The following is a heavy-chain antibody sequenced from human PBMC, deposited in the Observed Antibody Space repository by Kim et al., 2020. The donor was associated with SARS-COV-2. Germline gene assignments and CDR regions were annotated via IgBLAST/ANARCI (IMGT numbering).Heavy chain of an antibody. D-gene: IGHD6-13*01. CDR1: GFTFNKAW. J-gene: IGHJ6*01. Sequence: WGSLRLSCAASGFTFNKAWMNWVRQAPGQGHEWVGVIKSVTDGGTTDYAAPVKGRFTITRDDSQNTLFLQMNSLKTEDTAVYYCATARVAAGGHYYYYG. CDR3: ATARVAAGGHYYYYG. V-gene: IGHV3-15*01. CDR2: IKSVTDGGTT.